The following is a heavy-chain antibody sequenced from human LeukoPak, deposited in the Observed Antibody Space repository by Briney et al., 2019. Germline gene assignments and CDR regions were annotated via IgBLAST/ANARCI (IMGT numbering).Heavy chain of an antibody. Sequence: GGSLRLSCAASGFTFSSYSMNWVRQAPGKGLEWVSSISSSSSYIYYADSVKGRFTISRDNAKNSLYLKMNSLRAEDTAVYYCARDRDYGDNDAFDIWGQGTMVTVSS. J-gene: IGHJ3*02. CDR1: GFTFSSYS. CDR3: ARDRDYGDNDAFDI. V-gene: IGHV3-21*01. D-gene: IGHD4-17*01. CDR2: ISSSSSYI.